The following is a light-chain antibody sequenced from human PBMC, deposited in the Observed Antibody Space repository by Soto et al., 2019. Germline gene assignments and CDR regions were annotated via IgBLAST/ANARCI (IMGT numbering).Light chain of an antibody. J-gene: IGKJ4*01. CDR3: QQYTNFPLT. CDR2: EAS. CDR1: PSISSW. V-gene: IGKV1-5*01. Sequence: DIQMTQSPSTLSASVGDRVTITCRASPSISSWLAWYQQKPGKAPKLLIHEASRLESGVPSRFSGSESGTEFTLTISGLHPEAFATYCCQQYTNFPLTFGGGTRVEIK.